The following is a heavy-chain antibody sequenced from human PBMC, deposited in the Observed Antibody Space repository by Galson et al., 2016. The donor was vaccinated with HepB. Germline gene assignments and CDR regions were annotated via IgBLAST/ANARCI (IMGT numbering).Heavy chain of an antibody. V-gene: IGHV5-51*01. CDR2: VYPGDSDT. J-gene: IGHJ4*02. Sequence: QSGAEVKKPGESLKISCKGSGYKFSNYWIGWVRQMPGEGLEWMGIVYPGDSDTRYSPSFQGQVTISADQSISTAYLQWSSLKASDTAMYYCARHEVARYVYYWGQGSLVTVSS. D-gene: IGHD5-24*01. CDR1: GYKFSNYW. CDR3: ARHEVARYVYY.